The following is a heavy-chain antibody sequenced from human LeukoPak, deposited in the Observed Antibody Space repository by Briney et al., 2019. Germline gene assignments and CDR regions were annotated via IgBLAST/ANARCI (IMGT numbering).Heavy chain of an antibody. CDR2: VSSNGGST. CDR3: AKVGSVVIPATAGGHY. D-gene: IGHD2-2*01. J-gene: IGHJ4*02. Sequence: GGSLRLSCAASGFTFSSYAMSWVRQAPGKGLEWVSTVSSNGGSTYYADSVKGRFTISRDNSKNTLSLQMNSLRAEDTAVYYCAKVGSVVIPATAGGHYWGQGTLVTVSS. V-gene: IGHV3-23*01. CDR1: GFTFSSYA.